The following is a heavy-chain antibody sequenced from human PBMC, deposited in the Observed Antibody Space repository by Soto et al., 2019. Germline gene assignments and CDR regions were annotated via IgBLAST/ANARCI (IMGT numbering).Heavy chain of an antibody. CDR2: ISSSGSTI. CDR1: GFTFSSSE. D-gene: IGHD3-3*01. Sequence: PGGSLRLSCAASGFTFSSSEIHWVRQSPGKGLEWVSYISSSGSTIYYADSVKGRFTISRDNAKNSLYLQMNSLRAEDTAVYYCARALGVENWMTGYYGMDVWGQGTTVTVSS. CDR3: ARALGVENWMTGYYGMDV. V-gene: IGHV3-48*03. J-gene: IGHJ6*02.